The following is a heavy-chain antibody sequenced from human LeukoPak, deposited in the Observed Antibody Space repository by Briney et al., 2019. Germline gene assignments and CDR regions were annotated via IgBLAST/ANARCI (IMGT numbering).Heavy chain of an antibody. CDR1: GFTFSSYW. CDR3: AKTVLRYFDGMDV. V-gene: IGHV3-74*01. CDR2: IDNDGSST. J-gene: IGHJ6*02. Sequence: GGSLRLSCAASGFTFSSYWWRWVRQAPGKGLVWVSRIDNDGSSTVYAASVKGRFTISRDNSKHTLYLQMNSLRAEDTAVYYCAKTVLRYFDGMDVWGQGTTVTVSS. D-gene: IGHD3-9*01.